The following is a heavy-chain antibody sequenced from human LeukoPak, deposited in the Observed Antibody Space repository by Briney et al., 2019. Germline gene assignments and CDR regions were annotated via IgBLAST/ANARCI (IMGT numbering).Heavy chain of an antibody. D-gene: IGHD2-15*01. Sequence: GGSLRLSCAASGFTFSNYAMSWVRQAPGKGLEWVSAINGNGGSTYYADSVEGRFTISRDNSKNTLYLQMNRLRAEDTAVYYCAKGGVVHAFDMWGQGTMVTVSS. J-gene: IGHJ3*02. CDR3: AKGGVVHAFDM. CDR1: GFTFSNYA. CDR2: INGNGGST. V-gene: IGHV3-23*01.